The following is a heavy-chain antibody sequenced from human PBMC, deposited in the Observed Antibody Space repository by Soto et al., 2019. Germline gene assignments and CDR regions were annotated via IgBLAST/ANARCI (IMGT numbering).Heavy chain of an antibody. Sequence: GGSLRLSCAASGFTFSSYGMHWVRQAPGKGLEWVAVISYDGSNKYCADSVKGRFTISRDNSKNTLYLQMNSLRAEDTAVYYCAKDLRYSRQYYYYYGMDVWGQGTTVTVSS. CDR2: ISYDGSNK. J-gene: IGHJ6*02. V-gene: IGHV3-30*18. CDR3: AKDLRYSRQYYYYYGMDV. D-gene: IGHD2-15*01. CDR1: GFTFSSYG.